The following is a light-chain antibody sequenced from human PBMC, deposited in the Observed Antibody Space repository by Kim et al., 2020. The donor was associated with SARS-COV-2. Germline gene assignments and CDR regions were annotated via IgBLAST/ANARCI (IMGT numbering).Light chain of an antibody. V-gene: IGLV1-40*01. CDR3: QSYDSSLSGSV. CDR1: SSNIGAGYD. J-gene: IGLJ3*02. CDR2: GNN. Sequence: QRVTISCTGSSSNIGAGYDVHWYQKFPGTAPKLLIYGNNNRPSGVPDRFSGSKSGTSASLAITGLQAEDEADYYCQSYDSSLSGSVFGGGTKVTVL.